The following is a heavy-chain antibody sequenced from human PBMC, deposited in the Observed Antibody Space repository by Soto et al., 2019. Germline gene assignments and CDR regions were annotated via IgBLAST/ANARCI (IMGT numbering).Heavy chain of an antibody. V-gene: IGHV3-21*01. CDR2: ISSSGNYM. CDR3: ARDCSSTSCYGGHFDY. J-gene: IGHJ4*02. Sequence: EVQLVESGGGLVKPGGSLRLSCAASGFTFSNYGLTWVRKAPGKGLEWVSSISSSGNYMYYADSVKGRFTISRDNAKNSLYLQMNSLRAEDTAVYYCARDCSSTSCYGGHFDYWGQGTLVTVSS. CDR1: GFTFSNYG. D-gene: IGHD2-2*01.